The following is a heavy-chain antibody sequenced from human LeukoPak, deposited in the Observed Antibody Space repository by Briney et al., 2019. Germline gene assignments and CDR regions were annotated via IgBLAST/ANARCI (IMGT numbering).Heavy chain of an antibody. D-gene: IGHD3-22*01. J-gene: IGHJ3*02. V-gene: IGHV3-7*04. CDR1: GFTFSSYW. CDR2: IKQDGSEK. Sequence: PGGSLRLSCAASGFTFSSYWMSWVRQAPGKGLEWVANIKQDGSEKYYVDSVKGRFTISRDNAKNSLYLQMNSLRAEDTAVYYCARGATDYYGSSGYYIDDAFDIWGQGTMVTVSS. CDR3: ARGATDYYGSSGYYIDDAFDI.